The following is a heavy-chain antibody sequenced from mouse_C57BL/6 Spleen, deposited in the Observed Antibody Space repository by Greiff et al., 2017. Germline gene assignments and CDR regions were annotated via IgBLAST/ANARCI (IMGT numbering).Heavy chain of an antibody. CDR3: ARGDDRYFDY. Sequence: QVQLKQPGAELVKPGASVKLSCKASGYTFTSYWMHWVKQRPGQGLEWIGMIHPNSGSTNYNEKFKSKATLTVDKSSSTAYMQLSSLTSEDSAVYYCARGDDRYFDYWGQGTTLTVSS. CDR2: IHPNSGST. V-gene: IGHV1-64*01. D-gene: IGHD2-14*01. J-gene: IGHJ2*01. CDR1: GYTFTSYW.